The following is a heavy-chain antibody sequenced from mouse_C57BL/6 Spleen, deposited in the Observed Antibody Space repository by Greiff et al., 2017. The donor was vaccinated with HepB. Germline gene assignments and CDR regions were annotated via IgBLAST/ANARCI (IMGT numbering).Heavy chain of an antibody. CDR1: GYTFTDYE. V-gene: IGHV1-15*01. J-gene: IGHJ2*01. Sequence: QVQLQQSGAELVRPGASVTLSCKASGYTFTDYEMHWVKQTPVHGLEWIGAIDPETGGTAYNQKFKGKAILTADKSSSTAYMELRSLTSEDSAVYYCTRIPSYYGSSSLDYWGQGTTLTVSS. CDR3: TRIPSYYGSSSLDY. D-gene: IGHD1-1*01. CDR2: IDPETGGT.